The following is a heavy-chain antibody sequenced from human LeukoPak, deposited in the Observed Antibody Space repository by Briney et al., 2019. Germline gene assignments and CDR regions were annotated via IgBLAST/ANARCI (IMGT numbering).Heavy chain of an antibody. CDR3: ARRAGDYKHPFDY. V-gene: IGHV3-21*01. CDR1: GFTFSSYC. J-gene: IGHJ4*02. Sequence: GGSLRLSCAASGFTFSSYCMNWVRQAPGKGLEWVSSITSSTGYIYYADSVKGRFTISRDNAKNSLYLQMNSLRAEDTAVYYRARRAGDYKHPFDYWGQGTLVTVSS. D-gene: IGHD4-11*01. CDR2: ITSSTGYI.